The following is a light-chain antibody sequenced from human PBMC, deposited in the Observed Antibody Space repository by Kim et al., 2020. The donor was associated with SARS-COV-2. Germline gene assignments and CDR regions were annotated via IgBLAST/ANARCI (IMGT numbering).Light chain of an antibody. CDR3: NSRDSTPHWV. CDR2: GKN. CDR1: SLRSYY. Sequence: SSELTQDPAVSVALGQTVRITCQGDSLRSYYASWYQQKPGQAPVLVIYGKNNRSSGIPDRFSGSSSGNTASLTITGAQAEDEADYYCNSRDSTPHWVFGGGTQLTVL. J-gene: IGLJ3*02. V-gene: IGLV3-19*01.